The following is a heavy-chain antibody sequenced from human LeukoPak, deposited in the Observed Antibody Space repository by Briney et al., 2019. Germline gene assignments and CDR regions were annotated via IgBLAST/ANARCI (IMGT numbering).Heavy chain of an antibody. D-gene: IGHD3-22*01. V-gene: IGHV4-39*01. J-gene: IGHJ3*02. Sequence: SETLSLTCTVSGGSISSSSYYWGWIRQPPGKGLEWIGSIYYSGSTYYNPSLKSRVTISVDTSKNQFSLKLSSVTAADTAVYYCARPWPNYYDSSGYYPFHAFDIWGQGTMVTVSS. CDR2: IYYSGST. CDR1: GGSISSSSYY. CDR3: ARPWPNYYDSSGYYPFHAFDI.